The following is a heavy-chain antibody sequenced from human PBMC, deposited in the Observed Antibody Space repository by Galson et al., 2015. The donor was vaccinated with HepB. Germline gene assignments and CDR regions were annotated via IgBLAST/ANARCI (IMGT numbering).Heavy chain of an antibody. Sequence: SVKVSCKASGYTFTSYAMNWVRQAPGQGLEWMGWINTNTGNPTYAQGFTGRFVFSLDTSVSTAYLQISSLKAEDTAVYYCAREHYDSSGYPRDNGYYYGMDVWGQGTTVTVSS. J-gene: IGHJ6*02. CDR3: AREHYDSSGYPRDNGYYYGMDV. CDR1: GYTFTSYA. V-gene: IGHV7-4-1*02. D-gene: IGHD3-22*01. CDR2: INTNTGNP.